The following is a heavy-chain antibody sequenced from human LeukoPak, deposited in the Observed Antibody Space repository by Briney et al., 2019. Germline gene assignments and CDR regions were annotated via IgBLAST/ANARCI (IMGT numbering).Heavy chain of an antibody. CDR1: GFTFSSYG. Sequence: GGSLRLSCAASGFTFSSYGMHWVRQAPGKGLEWVAFIRYDGSNKYYADSVKGRFTISRDNAKNSLYLQMNSLRAEDTAVYYCARDQEWELLPFDYWGQGTLVTVSS. V-gene: IGHV3-30*02. D-gene: IGHD1-26*01. J-gene: IGHJ4*02. CDR2: IRYDGSNK. CDR3: ARDQEWELLPFDY.